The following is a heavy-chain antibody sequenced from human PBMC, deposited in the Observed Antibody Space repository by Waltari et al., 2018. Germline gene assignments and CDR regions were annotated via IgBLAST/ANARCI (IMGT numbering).Heavy chain of an antibody. Sequence: QVQLVQSGAEVKKPGASVKVSCKASGYTFTGYYMNWVRQAPGQGLEWMGWINPNSGGTNYARKFQGSVTMTRDTSISTAYMELSRLRSDDTAVYYCARASIAAAGTFDYWGQGPLVTVSS. D-gene: IGHD6-13*01. V-gene: IGHV1-2*02. CDR2: INPNSGGT. CDR3: ARASIAAAGTFDY. J-gene: IGHJ4*02. CDR1: GYTFTGYY.